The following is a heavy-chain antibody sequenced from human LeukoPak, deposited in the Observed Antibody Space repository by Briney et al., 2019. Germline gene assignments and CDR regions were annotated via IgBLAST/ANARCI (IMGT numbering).Heavy chain of an antibody. Sequence: SETLSLTCTVSGGSISNYYWSWIRQPPGKGLEWIGYIYNSGSTNYNPSLKSRVTISVDTSKNQFSLKVTSLTAADTAVYYCARGPTISETGYFDYWGQGTLVTVSS. CDR2: IYNSGST. CDR3: ARGPTISETGYFDY. V-gene: IGHV4-59*12. J-gene: IGHJ4*03. D-gene: IGHD1-1*01. CDR1: GGSISNYY.